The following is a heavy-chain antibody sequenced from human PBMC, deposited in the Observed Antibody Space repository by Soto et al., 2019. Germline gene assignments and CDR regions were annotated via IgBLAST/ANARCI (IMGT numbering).Heavy chain of an antibody. D-gene: IGHD6-13*01. V-gene: IGHV1-46*03. J-gene: IGHJ3*02. CDR1: GYTFTSYY. CDR2: INPSGGST. Sequence: QVQLVQSGAEVKKPGASVKVSCKASGYTFTSYYMHWVRQAPGQGLEWMGIINPSGGSTSYAQKYQGRVTMTRDTSTSTVYMELSSLRSEDTAVYYCAMTWYSSSWLGAFDIWGQGTMVTVSS. CDR3: AMTWYSSSWLGAFDI.